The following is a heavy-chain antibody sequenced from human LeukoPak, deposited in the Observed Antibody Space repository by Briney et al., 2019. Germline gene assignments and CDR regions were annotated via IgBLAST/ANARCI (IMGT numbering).Heavy chain of an antibody. V-gene: IGHV1-8*03. Sequence: GASVKVSCKASGYTFTSYDINWVRQVTGQGLEWMGWMKPKSGNTGYAQKFQGRVTITRNTSISTAYMEVSSLRYEDTAVYYCARRAVDNSYYYYMDVWGKGTTVTVSS. CDR2: MKPKSGNT. CDR1: GYTFTSYD. J-gene: IGHJ6*03. D-gene: IGHD6-19*01. CDR3: ARRAVDNSYYYYMDV.